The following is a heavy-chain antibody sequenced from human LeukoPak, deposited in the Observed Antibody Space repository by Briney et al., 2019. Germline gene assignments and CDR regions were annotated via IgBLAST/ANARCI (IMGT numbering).Heavy chain of an antibody. J-gene: IGHJ3*02. CDR1: GGTFSSYA. V-gene: IGHV1-69*05. CDR3: ARSSGPDAFDI. D-gene: IGHD1-14*01. Sequence: GASVKVSCKASGGTFSSYAISWVRQAPGQGLEWMGGIIPIFGTANYAQKFQGRVTITTDESTSTAYMELSSLRSEDTAVYYCARSSGPDAFDIWGQGQWSPSLQ. CDR2: IIPIFGTA.